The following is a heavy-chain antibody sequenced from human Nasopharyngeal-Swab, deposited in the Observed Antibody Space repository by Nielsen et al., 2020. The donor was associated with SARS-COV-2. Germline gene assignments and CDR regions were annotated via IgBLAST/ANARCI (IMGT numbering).Heavy chain of an antibody. CDR2: ISSSSSYI. Sequence: VRQAPGKGLEWVSSISSSSSYIYYADSVKGRFTISRDNAKNSLYLQMNSLRAEDPAVYYCAGADLFPDVWGKGTTVTVSS. V-gene: IGHV3-21*01. J-gene: IGHJ6*04. CDR3: AGADLFPDV.